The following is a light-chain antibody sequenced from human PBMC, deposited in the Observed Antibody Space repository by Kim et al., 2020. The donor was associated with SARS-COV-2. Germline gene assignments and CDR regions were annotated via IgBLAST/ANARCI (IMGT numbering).Light chain of an antibody. CDR3: STWDNNLTGQV. J-gene: IGLJ2*01. CDR1: RSNIESGT. CDR2: LDD. Sequence: GQRVTSSCSGRRSNIESGTVNWYQHVPDTAPKLLIYLDDRRPSGVPDRFSASKSGTSASLAIRGLRSEDEATYYCSTWDNNLTGQVFGGGTKVTVL. V-gene: IGLV1-44*01.